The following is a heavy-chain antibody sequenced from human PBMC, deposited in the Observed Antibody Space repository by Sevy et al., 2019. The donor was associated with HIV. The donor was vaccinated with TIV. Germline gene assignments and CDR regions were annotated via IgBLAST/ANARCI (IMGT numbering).Heavy chain of an antibody. D-gene: IGHD3-22*01. CDR1: GFIFSNYD. Sequence: GGSLRLSCVASGFIFSNYDMNWVRQAPGKGLEWVSSISSASSYIYYADSVKGRFIVSRDNAKDSLYLQMHSLRAEDTATYYCARALDYYDSGGYFYWGLGTLVTVSS. J-gene: IGHJ4*02. V-gene: IGHV3-21*01. CDR2: ISSASSYI. CDR3: ARALDYYDSGGYFY.